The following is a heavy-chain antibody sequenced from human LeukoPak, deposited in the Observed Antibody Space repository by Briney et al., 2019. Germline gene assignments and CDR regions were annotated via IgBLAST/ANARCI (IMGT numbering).Heavy chain of an antibody. CDR1: GYTFTSYA. CDR3: ARDWIRSGYYNYALDY. V-gene: IGHV1-3*01. CDR2: INAGNGNT. D-gene: IGHD3-22*01. Sequence: VSVKVSCKASGYTFTSYAMHWVRQAPGQRLEWMGWINAGNGNTKYSQKFQGRVTITRDTSASTAYMELSSLRSEDTAVYYCARDWIRSGYYNYALDYWGQGTLVTVSS. J-gene: IGHJ4*02.